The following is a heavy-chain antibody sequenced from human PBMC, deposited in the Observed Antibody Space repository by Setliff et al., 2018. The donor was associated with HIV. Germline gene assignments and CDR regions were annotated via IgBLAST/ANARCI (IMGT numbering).Heavy chain of an antibody. CDR1: GGSISSGSYY. CDR2: IYTSGST. D-gene: IGHD3-16*01. V-gene: IGHV4-61*09. CDR3: ASRSSYVPLYYYMDV. J-gene: IGHJ6*03. Sequence: SSETLSLTCTVSGGSISSGSYYWSWIRQPAGKGLEWIGHIYTSGSTNYNPSLKSRVTISVDTSKNQFSLKLSSVTAADTAVYYCASRSSYVPLYYYMDVWGKGTTVTVSS.